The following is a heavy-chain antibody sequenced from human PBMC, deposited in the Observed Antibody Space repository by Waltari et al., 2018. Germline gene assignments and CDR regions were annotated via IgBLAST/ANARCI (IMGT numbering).Heavy chain of an antibody. Sequence: QVQLQQWGAGLLQSSETLSLTCAVYGGSFSGSYWGWLRQPPGKGLEWIGEINHAGYTNHNPSLRSRVTMSADTSKSQFSLKLNSVTAADTAVYYCVRLEDCTGPGGHCYSGDPFALDVWGQGTTVTVSS. D-gene: IGHD2-15*01. CDR2: INHAGYT. CDR3: VRLEDCTGPGGHCYSGDPFALDV. J-gene: IGHJ6*02. CDR1: GGSFSGSY. V-gene: IGHV4-34*02.